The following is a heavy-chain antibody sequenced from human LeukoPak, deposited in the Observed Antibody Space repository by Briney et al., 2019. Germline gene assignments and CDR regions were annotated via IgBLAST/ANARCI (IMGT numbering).Heavy chain of an antibody. CDR3: ASSPGGTAAFDI. Sequence: PSETLSLTCTVSGGSISSYYWSWIRQPPGKGLEWIGYIYYSGSTNYNPSLKSRVTISVDTSKNQFSLKLSSVTPADTAVYYRASSPGGTAAFDIWGQGTLATVSS. V-gene: IGHV4-59*01. CDR1: GGSISSYY. J-gene: IGHJ3*02. D-gene: IGHD1-1*01. CDR2: IYYSGST.